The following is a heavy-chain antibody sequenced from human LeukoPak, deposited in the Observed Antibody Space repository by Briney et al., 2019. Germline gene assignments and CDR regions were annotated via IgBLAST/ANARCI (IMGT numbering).Heavy chain of an antibody. V-gene: IGHV4-34*01. CDR3: HSSGYSYYFDL. D-gene: IGHD3-22*01. Sequence: SETLSLTCTVYGGSFSGYYWSWIRQPPGKGLEWIGEMNHSGSTNYNPSLKSRVTISVDTSKNQFSLKLSSVTAADTAVYYCHSSGYSYYFDLWGRGTLVTVSS. CDR2: MNHSGST. CDR1: GGSFSGYY. J-gene: IGHJ2*01.